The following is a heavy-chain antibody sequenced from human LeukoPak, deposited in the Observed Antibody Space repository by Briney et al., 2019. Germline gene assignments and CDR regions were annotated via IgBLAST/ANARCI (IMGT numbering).Heavy chain of an antibody. V-gene: IGHV3-30*02. CDR1: AFTFSRYA. CDR3: ASYYASGLFDY. Sequence: GGSLRLSCAPSAFTFSRYAMHWVRQAPGKVPEWVASIRYDGTDKYYQDSVKGRFTISRDNSKSTLYLQMNSLRADDAALYYCASYYASGLFDYWGQGTLVTVSS. J-gene: IGHJ4*02. CDR2: IRYDGTDK. D-gene: IGHD3-10*01.